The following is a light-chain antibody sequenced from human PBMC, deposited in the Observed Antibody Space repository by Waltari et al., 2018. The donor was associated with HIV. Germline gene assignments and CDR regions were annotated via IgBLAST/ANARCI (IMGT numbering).Light chain of an antibody. CDR2: DVN. CDR3: CSYAGDSVV. J-gene: IGLJ2*01. V-gene: IGLV2-11*01. Sequence: QSALTQPRSVSGSPGQSVAISCTGTSSDVGGYTYVSWYQQHPGKAPKLMLSDVNKRPAGVPDRFSGSKAGNTASLTISGLQAEDEAEYYCCSYAGDSVVFGGGTKLTVL. CDR1: SSDVGGYTY.